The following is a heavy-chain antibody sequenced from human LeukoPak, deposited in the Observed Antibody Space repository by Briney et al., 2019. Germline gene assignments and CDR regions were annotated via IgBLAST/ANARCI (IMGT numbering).Heavy chain of an antibody. Sequence: SETLSLTCAVYGGSFSGYYWSWIRQSPGKGLEWIGEINHIETTKYNPSLTSRVTISVDTSKNQFSLKLSSVTAADTAVYYCASALQPYYYYDSGSISYFDYWGQGTLVTVSS. D-gene: IGHD3-10*01. V-gene: IGHV4-34*01. CDR3: ASALQPYYYYDSGSISYFDY. CDR1: GGSFSGYY. J-gene: IGHJ4*02. CDR2: INHIETT.